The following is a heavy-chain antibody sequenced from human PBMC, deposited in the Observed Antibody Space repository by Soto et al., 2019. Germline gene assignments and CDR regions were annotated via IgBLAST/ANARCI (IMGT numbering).Heavy chain of an antibody. CDR1: GFSFSSYA. CDR3: AKDGGVGATEFALFAY. J-gene: IGHJ4*02. D-gene: IGHD1-26*01. Sequence: GGSLRLSCAASGFSFSSYAMSWVRQAPGRGLEWVSGIYGAGGTTYYGDSVKGRFTISRDTIMNILYLEMHSLRAEDTAVYYCAKDGGVGATEFALFAYWGQGARVTVSS. CDR2: IYGAGGTT. V-gene: IGHV3-23*01.